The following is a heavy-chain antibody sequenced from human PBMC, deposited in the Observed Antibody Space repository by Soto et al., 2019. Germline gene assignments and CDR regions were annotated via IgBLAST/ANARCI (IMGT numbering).Heavy chain of an antibody. CDR3: AKTSPEYQLPVSGMDV. J-gene: IGHJ6*02. CDR2: ISYDGSST. CDR1: GFTFSNYG. Sequence: GGSLRLSCAASGFTFSNYGMHWVRQAPGKGLDWVAVISYDGSSTYYADSVKGRFTISRENSKNTLYLQMNSLRVEDTAFYYCAKTSPEYQLPVSGMDVWGQGTTVTVSS. V-gene: IGHV3-30*18. D-gene: IGHD2-2*01.